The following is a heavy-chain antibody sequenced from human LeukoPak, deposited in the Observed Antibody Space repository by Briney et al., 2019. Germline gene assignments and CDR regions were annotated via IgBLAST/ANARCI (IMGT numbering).Heavy chain of an antibody. V-gene: IGHV3-21*04. CDR1: GFTFSSYS. Sequence: PGGSLRHSCAASGFTFSSYSMNWVRQAPGKGLEWASSISSSSSYIYYADSVKGRFTISRDNSKNTLYLQMNSLRAEDTAVYYCAKVDPDYYDSSGYYDYWGQGTLVTVSS. CDR3: AKVDPDYYDSSGYYDY. CDR2: ISSSSSYI. J-gene: IGHJ4*02. D-gene: IGHD3-22*01.